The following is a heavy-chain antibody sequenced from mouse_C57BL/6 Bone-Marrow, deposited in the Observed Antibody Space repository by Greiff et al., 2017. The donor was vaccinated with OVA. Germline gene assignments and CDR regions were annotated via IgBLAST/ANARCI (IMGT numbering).Heavy chain of an antibody. V-gene: IGHV1-64*01. CDR1: GYTFTSYW. Sequence: QVQLQQPGAELVKPGASVKLSCKASGYTFTSYWMHWVKQRPGQGLEWIGMIHPNSGSTNYNEKFKSKATLTVDKSSSTAYMQLSSLTSEDSAVYYCARCDGYPWFAYWGQGTLVTVSA. D-gene: IGHD2-3*01. CDR3: ARCDGYPWFAY. J-gene: IGHJ3*01. CDR2: IHPNSGST.